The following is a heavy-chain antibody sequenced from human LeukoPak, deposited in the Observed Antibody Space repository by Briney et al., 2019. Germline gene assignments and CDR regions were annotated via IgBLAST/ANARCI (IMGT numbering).Heavy chain of an antibody. D-gene: IGHD3-3*01. CDR2: IKQDGSEK. CDR1: GFTFSSYW. V-gene: IGHV3-7*01. Sequence: GGSLRLSCAASGFTFSSYWMSWVRQAPGKGLEWVANIKQDGSEKYYVDSVKGRFTISRDNAKNSLYLQMNSLRAEDTAVYYCARGRGRHYDFWNGYYPPTVYYYMDVWGKGTTVTVSS. CDR3: ARGRGRHYDFWNGYYPPTVYYYMDV. J-gene: IGHJ6*03.